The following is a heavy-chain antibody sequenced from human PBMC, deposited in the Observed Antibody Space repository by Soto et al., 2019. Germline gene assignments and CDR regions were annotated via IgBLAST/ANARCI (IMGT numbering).Heavy chain of an antibody. D-gene: IGHD6-19*01. CDR2: IYYSGST. CDR1: GGSISSYY. V-gene: IGHV4-59*01. CDR3: ARGGAVAGNLLAYYYYGMDV. Sequence: SETLSLTCTVSGGSISSYYWSWIRQPPGKGLEWIGYIYYSGSTNYNPSLKSRVTISVDTSKNQCSLKLSSVTAADTAVYYCARGGAVAGNLLAYYYYGMDVWGQGTTVTVSS. J-gene: IGHJ6*02.